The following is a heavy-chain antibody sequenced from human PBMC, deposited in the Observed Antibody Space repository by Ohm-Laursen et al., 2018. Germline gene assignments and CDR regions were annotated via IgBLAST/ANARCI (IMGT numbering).Heavy chain of an antibody. V-gene: IGHV3-11*04. J-gene: IGHJ4*02. D-gene: IGHD4-17*01. CDR1: GFSFSDYF. CDR2: ISSSGSFI. Sequence: SLRLSCAASGFSFSDYFMSWIRQAPGKGLEWISFISSSGSFIYYADSVKGRFTLSRDDAKNSLYLQMNSLRAEDTALYYCARAFHDDFPFDYWGQGTLVTVSS. CDR3: ARAFHDDFPFDY.